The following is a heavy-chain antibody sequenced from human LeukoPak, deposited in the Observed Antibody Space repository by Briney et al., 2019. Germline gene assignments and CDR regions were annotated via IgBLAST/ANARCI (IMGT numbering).Heavy chain of an antibody. CDR1: GGSFSGYY. Sequence: NPSETLSLTCAVYGGSFSGYYWSWIRQPPGKGLEWIGSIYYSGSTYYNPSLKSRVTISVDTSKNQFSLKLSSVTAADTAVYYCARQEQWLVGADYWGQGTLVTVSS. V-gene: IGHV4-34*01. D-gene: IGHD6-19*01. J-gene: IGHJ4*02. CDR3: ARQEQWLVGADY. CDR2: IYYSGST.